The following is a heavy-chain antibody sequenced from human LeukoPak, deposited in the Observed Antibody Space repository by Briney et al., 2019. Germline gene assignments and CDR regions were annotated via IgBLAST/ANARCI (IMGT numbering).Heavy chain of an antibody. J-gene: IGHJ4*02. D-gene: IGHD6-19*01. CDR2: IIPIFGTA. CDR1: GGTFSSYA. V-gene: IGHV1-69*13. Sequence: SVKVSCKASGGTFSSYAISWVRQAPGQGLEWMGEIIPIFGTANYAQKFQGRVTITADESTSTAYMELSSLRSEDTAVYYCASYQQWLVKGTFDYWGQGTLVTVSS. CDR3: ASYQQWLVKGTFDY.